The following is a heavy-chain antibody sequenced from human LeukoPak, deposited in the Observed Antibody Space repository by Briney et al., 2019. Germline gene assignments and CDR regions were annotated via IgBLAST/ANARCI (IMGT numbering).Heavy chain of an antibody. Sequence: SETLSLTCTVSGGSISRGDYYWSWIRQPPGKGLEWIGYIYYSGSTYYNPSLKSRVAISVDTSKNQFSLKLSSVTAADTAVYYCARAGYCSGGSCYPSFDYYYYYMDVWGKGTTVTVSS. D-gene: IGHD2-15*01. CDR3: ARAGYCSGGSCYPSFDYYYYYMDV. CDR1: GGSISRGDYY. J-gene: IGHJ6*03. CDR2: IYYSGST. V-gene: IGHV4-30-4*08.